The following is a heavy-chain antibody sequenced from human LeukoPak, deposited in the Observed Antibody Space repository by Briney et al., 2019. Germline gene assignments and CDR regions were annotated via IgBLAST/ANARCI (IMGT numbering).Heavy chain of an antibody. CDR3: ARVIYWGYYDSSGFNYYYYYYMDV. CDR1: GFTFSSYG. Sequence: GGSLRLSCAASGFTFSSYGMHWVRQAPGKGLEWVAVISYDGSNKYYADSVKGRFTISRDNSKNTLYLQMNSLRAEDTAVYYCARVIYWGYYDSSGFNYYYYYYMDVWGKGTTVTISS. CDR2: ISYDGSNK. J-gene: IGHJ6*03. D-gene: IGHD3-22*01. V-gene: IGHV3-30*03.